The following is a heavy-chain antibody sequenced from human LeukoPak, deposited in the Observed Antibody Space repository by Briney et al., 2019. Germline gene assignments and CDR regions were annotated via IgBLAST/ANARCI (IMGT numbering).Heavy chain of an antibody. V-gene: IGHV4-39*07. D-gene: IGHD1-26*01. CDR1: GGSISSSSYY. Sequence: SETLSLTCTVPGGSISSSSYYWGWIRQPLGKGLEWIGSIYYSGSTYYNPSLKSRVAMSLGTSKNQVSLYLTSVTAADTAMYFCARSFSEKFYFESWGQGTLVTVSS. CDR2: IYYSGST. CDR3: ARSFSEKFYFES. J-gene: IGHJ4*02.